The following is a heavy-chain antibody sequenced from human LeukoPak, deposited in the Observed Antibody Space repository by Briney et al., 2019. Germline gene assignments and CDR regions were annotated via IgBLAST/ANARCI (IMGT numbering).Heavy chain of an antibody. J-gene: IGHJ4*02. Sequence: ASVTVSCKASGYTFTSYGISWVRQAPGQGLEWMGWISAYNGNTNYAQKLQGRVTMTTDTSASTAYMELRSLRSDDTAVYYCAKELLERQWLVFDYWGQGTLVTVSS. CDR3: AKELLERQWLVFDY. CDR1: GYTFTSYG. CDR2: ISAYNGNT. V-gene: IGHV1-18*04. D-gene: IGHD6-19*01.